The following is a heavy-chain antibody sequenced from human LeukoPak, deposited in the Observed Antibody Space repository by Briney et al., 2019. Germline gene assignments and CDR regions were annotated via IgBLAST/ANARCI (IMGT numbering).Heavy chain of an antibody. CDR2: ISSSSSYI. V-gene: IGHV3-21*01. CDR1: GFTFSSYS. D-gene: IGHD2-15*01. Sequence: GGSLRLSCAASGFTFSSYSMNWVRQAPGKGLEWVSSISSSSSYIYYADSVKGRFTISRDNAKNSLYLQMNSLRAEDTAVYYCARDRSRSGYCSGGSCYPPDYWGQGTLVTVSS. J-gene: IGHJ4*02. CDR3: ARDRSRSGYCSGGSCYPPDY.